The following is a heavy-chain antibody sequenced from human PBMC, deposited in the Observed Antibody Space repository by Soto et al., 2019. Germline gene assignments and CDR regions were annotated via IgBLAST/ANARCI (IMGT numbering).Heavy chain of an antibody. CDR3: ARDKGGWDSSSWYFDY. CDR2: IYYSGST. CDR1: GGSISSGGYY. Sequence: PSETLSLTCTVSGGSISSGGYYWSWIRQHPGKGLEWIGYIYYSGSTYYNPSLKSRVTISVDTSKNQFSLKLSSVTAADTAVYYCARDKGGWDSSSWYFDYWGQGTLVTVSS. V-gene: IGHV4-31*03. J-gene: IGHJ4*02. D-gene: IGHD6-13*01.